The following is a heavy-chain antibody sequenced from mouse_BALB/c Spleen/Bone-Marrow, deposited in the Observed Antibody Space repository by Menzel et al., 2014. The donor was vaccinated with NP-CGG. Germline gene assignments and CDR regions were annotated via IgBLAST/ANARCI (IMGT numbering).Heavy chain of an antibody. J-gene: IGHJ2*01. CDR1: GFTFTDYY. CDR2: IRNKANGYTT. V-gene: IGHV7-3*02. Sequence: EVHLVESGGGLVQPGGSLRLSCATSGFTFTDYYMNWVRQPPGKALEWLGFIRNKANGYTTEYSASVKSRFTISRDNSQNILYLQMNTLRVDDSATYYCARDKGRVFFDYWNQGTTLTVSS. CDR3: ARDKGRVFFDY.